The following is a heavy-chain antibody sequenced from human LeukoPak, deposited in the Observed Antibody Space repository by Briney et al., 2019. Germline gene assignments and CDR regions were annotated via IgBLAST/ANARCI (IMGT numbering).Heavy chain of an antibody. CDR3: AREAVWFGEPTVDY. V-gene: IGHV3-74*01. Sequence: PGGSLRLSCAASGFTFNTYWMHWVRHAPGKGLVWVSRINSDGSSTIYAGSVKGRFTISRDNAKNTLYLQMTSLRAEDTAVYHCAREAVWFGEPTVDYWGQGTLVTVSS. J-gene: IGHJ4*02. CDR2: INSDGSST. CDR1: GFTFNTYW. D-gene: IGHD3-10*01.